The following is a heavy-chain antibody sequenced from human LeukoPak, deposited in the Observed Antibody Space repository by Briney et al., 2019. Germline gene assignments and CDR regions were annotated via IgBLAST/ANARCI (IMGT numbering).Heavy chain of an antibody. J-gene: IGHJ5*02. Sequence: SETLSLTCTVSGYSISSGYYWGWIRQPPGKGLEWIGSIYHSGSTYYNPSLKSRVTISVDTSKNQFSLKLTSVTAADTAVYYCARAGYCSSTSCYEGWFDPWGQGTLVTVSS. V-gene: IGHV4-38-2*02. CDR2: IYHSGST. CDR3: ARAGYCSSTSCYEGWFDP. CDR1: GYSISSGYY. D-gene: IGHD2-2*01.